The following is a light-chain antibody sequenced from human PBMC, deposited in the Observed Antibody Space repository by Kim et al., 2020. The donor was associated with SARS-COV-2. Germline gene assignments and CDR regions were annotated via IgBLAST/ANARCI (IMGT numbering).Light chain of an antibody. V-gene: IGLV3-19*01. J-gene: IGLJ2*01. CDR2: GKN. CDR3: ISRDNSADHVV. Sequence: SSELTQDPAVSVALGQTVRITCQGDSLRTYYASWYQQKPGQAPILVIHGKNNRPSGIPDRFSGSSSGNTASLTVTGAQAVDEADYYCISRDNSADHVVFGGGTKLTVL. CDR1: SLRTYY.